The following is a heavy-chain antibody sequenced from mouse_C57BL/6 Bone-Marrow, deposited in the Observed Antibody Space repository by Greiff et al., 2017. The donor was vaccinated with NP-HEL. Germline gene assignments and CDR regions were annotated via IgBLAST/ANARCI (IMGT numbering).Heavy chain of an antibody. CDR3: AREDYYGSSCDFDY. D-gene: IGHD1-1*01. V-gene: IGHV1-69*01. J-gene: IGHJ2*01. CDR1: GYTFTSYW. CDR2: IDPSDSYT. Sequence: QVQLQQPGAELVMPGASVKLSCKASGYTFTSYWMHWVKQRPGQGLEWIGEIDPSDSYTNYNQKFKGKSTLTVDKSSSTAYMQLSSLTSEDSAVYYCAREDYYGSSCDFDYWGQGTTLTVSS.